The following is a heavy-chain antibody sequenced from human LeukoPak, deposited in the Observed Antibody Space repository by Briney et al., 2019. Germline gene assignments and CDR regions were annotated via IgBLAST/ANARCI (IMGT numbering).Heavy chain of an antibody. J-gene: IGHJ4*02. CDR1: GFTFSSYA. CDR3: ARDDSRVGGWYTRLFDY. V-gene: IGHV3-30*04. Sequence: PGRSLRLSCAASGFTFSSYAMHWVRQAPGKGLEWVAVISYDGSNKYYADSVKGRFTISGDNSKNTLYLQMNSLRAEDTAVYYCARDDSRVGGWYTRLFDYWGQGTLVTVSS. D-gene: IGHD6-19*01. CDR2: ISYDGSNK.